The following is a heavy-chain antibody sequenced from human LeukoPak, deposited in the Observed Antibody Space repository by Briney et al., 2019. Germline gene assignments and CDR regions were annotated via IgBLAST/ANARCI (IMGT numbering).Heavy chain of an antibody. D-gene: IGHD6-19*01. J-gene: IGHJ5*02. CDR3: SRGDSVAGTSNYYVS. CDR2: MKPNDGNR. Sequence: ASVKVSCKTSGYTFTSFDIHWVRQATGQGLDWMGWMKPNDGNRGFAQKFQGRLTMTSGTSLVTAYMELTSLTSDDTAVYYCSRGDSVAGTSNYYVSWGQGTLVTVSS. V-gene: IGHV1-8*01. CDR1: GYTFTSFD.